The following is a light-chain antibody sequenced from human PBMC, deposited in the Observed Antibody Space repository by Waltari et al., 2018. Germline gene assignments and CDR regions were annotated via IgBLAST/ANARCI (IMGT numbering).Light chain of an antibody. J-gene: IGKJ4*01. CDR1: QYITGGW. CDR2: AAS. V-gene: IGKV3-20*01. CDR3: QQYDGSVVT. Sequence: EMVLTQSPGTLSLSPGDRVILSCRASQYITGGWMTWYHQKPGPAPRLPIYAASTRAPGVPDRFSGSGSGTDFTLTISRLEPEDSGVYYCQQYDGSVVTFGGGTKVEIK.